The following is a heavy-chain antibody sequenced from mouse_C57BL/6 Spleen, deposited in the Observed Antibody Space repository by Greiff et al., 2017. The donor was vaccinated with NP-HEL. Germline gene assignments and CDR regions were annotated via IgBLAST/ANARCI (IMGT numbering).Heavy chain of an antibody. Sequence: VQLQQSGAELVKAGASVKMSCKASGYTFTSYWMHWVKQRLGQGLEWFAETNPTNGRTNYNEKFKSKATLTVDKSSSPAYMLLSGPTFEDSAVYDCARTKKIVPTYFDYGGQGTTLTVSS. V-gene: IGHV1S81*02. D-gene: IGHD5-1*01. CDR3: ARTKKIVPTYFDY. J-gene: IGHJ2*01. CDR2: TNPTNGRT. CDR1: GYTFTSYW.